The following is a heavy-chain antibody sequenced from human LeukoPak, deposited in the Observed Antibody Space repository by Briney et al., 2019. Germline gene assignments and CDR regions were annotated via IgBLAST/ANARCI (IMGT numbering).Heavy chain of an antibody. CDR1: GFTFSSYG. Sequence: PGGSLRLSCAASGFTFSSYGMSWVRQAPGKGLEWVSAISGSGGSTYYADSVKGRFTISRDNAKNSLYLQMNSLRAEDTAVYYCARSTEDYFDYWGQGTLVTVSS. CDR3: ARSTEDYFDY. J-gene: IGHJ4*02. V-gene: IGHV3-23*01. CDR2: ISGSGGST. D-gene: IGHD2-2*01.